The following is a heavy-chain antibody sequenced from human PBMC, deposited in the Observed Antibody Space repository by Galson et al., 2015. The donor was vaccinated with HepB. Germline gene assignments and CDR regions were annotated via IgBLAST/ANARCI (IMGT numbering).Heavy chain of an antibody. J-gene: IGHJ4*02. CDR1: GFTFSRYA. Sequence: SLRLSCAASGFTFSRYAMTWVRQAPGKGLEWVSVIYSGGSTYYADSVKGRFTISRDNSKNTLYLQMNSLRAEDTAVYYCARGAGERLRYFDWLPTGPFDYWGQGTLVTVSS. V-gene: IGHV3-66*01. CDR3: ARGAGERLRYFDWLPTGPFDY. CDR2: IYSGGST. D-gene: IGHD3-9*01.